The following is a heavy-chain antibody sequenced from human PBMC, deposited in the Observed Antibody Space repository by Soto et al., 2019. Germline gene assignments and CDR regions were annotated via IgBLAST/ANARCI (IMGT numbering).Heavy chain of an antibody. Sequence: SETLSLTCAVSGGSISSGGYSWSWIRQPPGKGLEWIGYIYHSGSTYYNPSLKSRVTISVDRSKNQFSLKLSSVTAADTAVYYCARYIRITMVRGEIPNWFDPWGQGTLVTVSS. V-gene: IGHV4-30-2*01. CDR1: GGSISSGGYS. CDR2: IYHSGST. CDR3: ARYIRITMVRGEIPNWFDP. J-gene: IGHJ5*02. D-gene: IGHD3-10*01.